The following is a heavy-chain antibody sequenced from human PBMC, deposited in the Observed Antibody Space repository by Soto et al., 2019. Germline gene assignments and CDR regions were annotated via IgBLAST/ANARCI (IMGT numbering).Heavy chain of an antibody. D-gene: IGHD2-15*01. Sequence: EVQLLESGGGLVQPGGSLRLSCAASGFTFSSYAMSWVRQAPGKGLEWVSAISGSGGSTYYADSVKGRFTISRDNSKNTLYLQMNSLRAEDTAVYYCASGGCYLRNFDYWGQGTLVTVSS. CDR2: ISGSGGST. V-gene: IGHV3-23*01. CDR3: ASGGCYLRNFDY. CDR1: GFTFSSYA. J-gene: IGHJ4*02.